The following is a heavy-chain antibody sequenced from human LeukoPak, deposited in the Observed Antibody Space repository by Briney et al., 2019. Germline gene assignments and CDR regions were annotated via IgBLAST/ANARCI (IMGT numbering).Heavy chain of an antibody. Sequence: SSETLSLTCTVSGGSISSCSYYWGWIRQPPGKGLEWIGSLYFSGNTYYNPSLKSRATISVDAPKNHFSLKLSSVTAADTAVYYCARHASYGDKFDPWGQGTLVTVSS. CDR2: LYFSGNT. V-gene: IGHV4-39*01. J-gene: IGHJ5*02. CDR1: GGSISSCSYY. CDR3: ARHASYGDKFDP. D-gene: IGHD4-17*01.